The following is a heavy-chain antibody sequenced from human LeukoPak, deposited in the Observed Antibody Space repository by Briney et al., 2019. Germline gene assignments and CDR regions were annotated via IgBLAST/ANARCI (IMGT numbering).Heavy chain of an antibody. CDR2: ISSSSSYI. J-gene: IGHJ3*02. V-gene: IGHV3-21*01. CDR1: GFTFSSYS. CDR3: ARSREDSSPTFDI. Sequence: GGSLRLSCAASGFTFSSYSMNWVRQAPGKGLEWVSSISSSSSYIYYADSVKGRFTISRDNAKNSLYLQMNSLRDEDTAVYYCARSREDSSPTFDIWGQGTMVTVSS. D-gene: IGHD3-22*01.